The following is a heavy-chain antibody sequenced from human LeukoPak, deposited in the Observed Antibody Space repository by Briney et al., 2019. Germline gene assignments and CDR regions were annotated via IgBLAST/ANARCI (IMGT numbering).Heavy chain of an antibody. V-gene: IGHV4-61*02. Sequence: SQTLSLTCTVSGGSISSGSYYWSWIRQPAGKGREWIGRIYTSGSTNYNPSLKSRVTISVDTSKNQFSLKLSSVTAADTAVYYCARESGHYGGNSWGDIWGQGTMVTVSS. CDR2: IYTSGST. J-gene: IGHJ3*02. D-gene: IGHD4-23*01. CDR3: ARESGHYGGNSWGDI. CDR1: GGSISSGSYY.